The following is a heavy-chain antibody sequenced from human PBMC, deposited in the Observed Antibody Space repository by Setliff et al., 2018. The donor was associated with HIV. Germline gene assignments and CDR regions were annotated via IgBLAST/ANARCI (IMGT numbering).Heavy chain of an antibody. D-gene: IGHD6-19*01. V-gene: IGHV4-38-2*02. Sequence: SETLSLTCTVSGYSISSGYYWGWIRQPPGKGLEWIESIYHSGSTYYNPSLKSRVTISVDASKNQFSLKLTSVTAADTAMYYCARRRCSGWYHYFDYWGQGTLVTVSS. CDR1: GYSISSGYY. CDR3: ARRRCSGWYHYFDY. J-gene: IGHJ4*02. CDR2: IYHSGST.